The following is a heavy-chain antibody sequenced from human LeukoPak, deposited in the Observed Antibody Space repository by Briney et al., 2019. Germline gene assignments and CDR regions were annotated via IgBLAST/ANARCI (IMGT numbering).Heavy chain of an antibody. CDR1: GFTFDDYG. CDR3: ARDLAAAGGALY. V-gene: IGHV3-21*01. D-gene: IGHD6-13*01. J-gene: IGHJ4*02. CDR2: ISSSSSYI. Sequence: GGSLRLSCAASGFTFDDYGMSWVRQAPGKWLEWVSSISSSSSYIYYADSVKGRLTISRDNAKNSLYLQMNSLRAEDTAVYYCARDLAAAGGALYWGQGTLVTVSS.